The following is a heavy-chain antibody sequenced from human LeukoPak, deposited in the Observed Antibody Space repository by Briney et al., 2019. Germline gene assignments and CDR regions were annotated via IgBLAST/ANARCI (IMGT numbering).Heavy chain of an antibody. Sequence: GGSLRLSCAASGFTFSSYAMSWVRQAPGKGLEWVSAISGSGGSTHYADSVKGRFTISGDNSKNTLYLQMNSLGAEDTAIYYCAKGPWDTPMVTGADYWGQGTLVTVSS. CDR2: ISGSGGST. D-gene: IGHD5-18*01. CDR3: AKGPWDTPMVTGADY. J-gene: IGHJ4*02. V-gene: IGHV3-23*01. CDR1: GFTFSSYA.